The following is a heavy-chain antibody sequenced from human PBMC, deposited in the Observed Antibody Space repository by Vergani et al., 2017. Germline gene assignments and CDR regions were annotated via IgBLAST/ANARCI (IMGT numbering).Heavy chain of an antibody. J-gene: IGHJ6*02. D-gene: IGHD6-19*01. CDR1: GYTFTSYG. Sequence: QVQLVQSGAEVKKPGASVKVSCKASGYTFTSYGISWVRQAPGQGLEWMGWISASNGNTNYAQKPQGRVTMTTDTSTSTAYMELRNLRFNDTAVYYSARFSCGWYNYNGIDGWGQGTTVTVSS. V-gene: IGHV1-18*01. CDR2: ISASNGNT. CDR3: ARFSCGWYNYNGIDG.